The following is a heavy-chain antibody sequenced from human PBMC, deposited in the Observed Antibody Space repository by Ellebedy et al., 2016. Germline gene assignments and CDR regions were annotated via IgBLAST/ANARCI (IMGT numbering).Heavy chain of an antibody. CDR3: ARDSGRASHFRTCGDY. CDR2: ISANNGKT. V-gene: IGHV1-18*04. J-gene: IGHJ4*02. CDR1: GYTFTSYS. D-gene: IGHD1-14*01. Sequence: ASVKVSCKASGYTFTSYSINWVRQAPGQGLEWMGWISANNGKTNYAQNLQGRVTMTTDTSTGTVYMELRSLISDDTAVYYCARDSGRASHFRTCGDYWGQGTLVTVSS.